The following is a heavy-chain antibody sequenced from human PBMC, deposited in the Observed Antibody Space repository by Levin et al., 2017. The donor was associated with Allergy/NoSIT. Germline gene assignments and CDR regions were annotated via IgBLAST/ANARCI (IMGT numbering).Heavy chain of an antibody. D-gene: IGHD2-15*01. CDR2: IYYSGST. Sequence: PSETLSLTCVVSGGSISSYHWSWIRQPPGKGLEWIGYIYYSGSTNYNPSLKSRVTISVDTSTNQFSLTLTSVTAAATAVYYCARDRVVASSGTFYYYGMAVWGQGTTVTVSS. CDR1: GGSISSYH. V-gene: IGHV4-59*01. J-gene: IGHJ6*02. CDR3: ARDRVVASSGTFYYYGMAV.